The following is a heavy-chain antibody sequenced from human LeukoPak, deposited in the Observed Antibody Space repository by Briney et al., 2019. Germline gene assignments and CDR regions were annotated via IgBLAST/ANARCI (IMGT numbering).Heavy chain of an antibody. CDR2: IYPDESDT. V-gene: IGHV5-51*01. J-gene: IGHJ6*03. CDR1: GYSFTSYW. Sequence: GESLKISCKGSGYSFTSYWIGWVRQMPGKGLEWMGIIYPDESDTKYSPSFQGHVTISVDESISTAYLQWSSLKASDTAIYYCARHEVGGDSSSGYEYYYYMDVWGKGTAVTVFS. D-gene: IGHD3-3*01. CDR3: ARHEVGGDSSSGYEYYYYMDV.